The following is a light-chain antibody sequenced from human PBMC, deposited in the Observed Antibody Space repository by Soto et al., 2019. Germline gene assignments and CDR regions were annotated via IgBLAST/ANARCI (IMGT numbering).Light chain of an antibody. CDR2: AAS. Sequence: DIQMTQSPASLSASVGDRVTITCRASQSIGTYLKWYQQKPGKAPKLLIYAASTLQSGVPSRFSGSGSGTDFTTTISRLPPEHFVTYYCQQRYSPPCTFGQGTQVDIK. V-gene: IGKV1-39*01. CDR1: QSIGTY. J-gene: IGKJ1*01. CDR3: QQRYSPPCT.